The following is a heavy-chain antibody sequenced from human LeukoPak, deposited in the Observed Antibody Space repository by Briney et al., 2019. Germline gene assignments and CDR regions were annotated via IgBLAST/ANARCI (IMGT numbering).Heavy chain of an antibody. CDR2: INTDGSST. Sequence: GGSLRLSCAASGFTFSSYWMHWVRQAPGKGLVWVSHINTDGSSTTYADSVKGRFTISRDSAKNTLYLQMNSLRAEDTAVYYCARMVSWSGYDAFDIWGQGTMVTVSS. CDR1: GFTFSSYW. V-gene: IGHV3-74*01. J-gene: IGHJ3*02. CDR3: ARMVSWSGYDAFDI. D-gene: IGHD3-3*01.